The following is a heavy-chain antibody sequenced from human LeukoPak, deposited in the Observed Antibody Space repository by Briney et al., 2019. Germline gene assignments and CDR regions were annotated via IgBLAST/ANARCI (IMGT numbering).Heavy chain of an antibody. V-gene: IGHV3-23*01. J-gene: IGHJ4*02. CDR1: GFTLSNYA. CDR3: AKGEYGSGWPD. Sequence: PGGSLRLSCAASGFTLSNYAMNWVRQAPGKGLEWVSGISGSGGGTDYADSLRGRFTISRDNSKNTLYLQMNSLRAEDTALYYCAKGEYGSGWPDWGQGTLVTVSS. CDR2: ISGSGGGT. D-gene: IGHD6-19*01.